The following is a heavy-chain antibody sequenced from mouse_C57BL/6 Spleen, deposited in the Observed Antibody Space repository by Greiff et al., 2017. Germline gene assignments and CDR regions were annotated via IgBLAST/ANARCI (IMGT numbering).Heavy chain of an antibody. CDR2: IDPSDSYT. CDR1: GYTFTSYW. J-gene: IGHJ4*01. Sequence: QVQLQQPGAELVKPGASVKLSCKASGYTFTSYWMQWVKQRPGQGLEWIGEIDPSDSYTNYNQTFKGKATLTVDTSSSTAYMQRSSLTSEDSAVYYCAKRGYGSLYAMDYWGQGTSVTVSS. V-gene: IGHV1-50*01. D-gene: IGHD1-1*01. CDR3: AKRGYGSLYAMDY.